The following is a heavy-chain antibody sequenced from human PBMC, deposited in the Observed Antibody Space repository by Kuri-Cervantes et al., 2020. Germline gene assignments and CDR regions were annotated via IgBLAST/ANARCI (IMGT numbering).Heavy chain of an antibody. CDR3: ARDLSGIAAAGTYFQH. V-gene: IGHV1-18*01. D-gene: IGHD6-13*01. CDR2: ISAYNGNT. J-gene: IGHJ1*01. CDR1: GYTFTSYG. Sequence: ASVKVSCKASGYTFTSYGISWVRQAPGQGLEWMGWISAYNGNTNYAQKLQGRVTMTTDTSTSTAYMELRSLRSDDTAVYYCARDLSGIAAAGTYFQHWGQGTLVTVSS.